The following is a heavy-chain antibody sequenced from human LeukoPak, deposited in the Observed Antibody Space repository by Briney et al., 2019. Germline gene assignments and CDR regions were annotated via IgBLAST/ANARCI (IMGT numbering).Heavy chain of an antibody. Sequence: SVKVSCKASGYTFTSYYMHWVRQALGQGLEWMGGIIPIFGTANYAQEFQGRVTITTDESTSTAYMELSSLRSEDTAVYYCAREGYYDSSGYYSSWFDPWGQGTLVTVSS. CDR2: IIPIFGTA. V-gene: IGHV1-69*05. D-gene: IGHD3-22*01. J-gene: IGHJ5*02. CDR1: GYTFTSYY. CDR3: AREGYYDSSGYYSSWFDP.